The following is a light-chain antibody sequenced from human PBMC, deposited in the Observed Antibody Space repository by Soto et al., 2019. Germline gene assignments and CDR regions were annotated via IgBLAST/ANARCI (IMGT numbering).Light chain of an antibody. CDR3: QQYINWPRT. J-gene: IGKJ1*01. V-gene: IGKV3-15*01. Sequence: EIVMTQSPATLSVSPGERATLSYRASQSVSSELAWYQQKPGQAPRLLIYGASTRATGIPARFSGSGSGTEFTLTISSLQSEDFAIYYCQQYINWPRTFGQGTKVEIK. CDR1: QSVSSE. CDR2: GAS.